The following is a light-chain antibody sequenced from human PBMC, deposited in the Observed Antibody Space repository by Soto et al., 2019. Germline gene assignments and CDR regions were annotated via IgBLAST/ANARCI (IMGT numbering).Light chain of an antibody. J-gene: IGKJ1*01. CDR3: QQHYDSWT. CDR2: WAS. CDR1: QSLLHSSSNKNR. V-gene: IGKV4-1*01. Sequence: DIVMTQSPDSLAVSLGERATIHCRSSQSLLHSSSNKNRVAWYQQKPGQSPKLLIYWASTREPGVPDRFSGSGSGTDFTLTISSLQAEDVAVYYCQQHYDSWTFGQGTKVEIK.